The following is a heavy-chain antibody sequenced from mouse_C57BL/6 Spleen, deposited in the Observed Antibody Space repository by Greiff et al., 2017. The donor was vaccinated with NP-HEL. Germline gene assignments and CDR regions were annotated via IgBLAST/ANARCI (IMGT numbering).Heavy chain of an antibody. J-gene: IGHJ2*01. D-gene: IGHD1-1*01. Sequence: EVQVVESGGDLVKPGGSLKLSCAASGFTFSSYGMSWVRQTPDKRLEWVATISSGGSYTYYPDSVKGRFTISRDNAKNTLYLQMSSLKSEDTAMYYCARRDYGSSYGFDYWGQGTTLTVSS. CDR1: GFTFSSYG. V-gene: IGHV5-6*01. CDR3: ARRDYGSSYGFDY. CDR2: ISSGGSYT.